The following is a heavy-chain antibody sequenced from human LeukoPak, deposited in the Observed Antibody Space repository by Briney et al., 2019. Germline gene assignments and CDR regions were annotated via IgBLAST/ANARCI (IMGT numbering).Heavy chain of an antibody. CDR3: AHRRQLGFGAAVFDY. D-gene: IGHD3-10*01. V-gene: IGHV2-5*01. J-gene: IGHJ4*02. CDR2: IYWNEDK. CDR1: GFSLSTSGVG. Sequence: SGPTLVKPTQTLTVTCTFSGFSLSTSGVGMGWIRQPPGKALEGLALIYWNEDKRYSPSLKSRLTITKDTSKNQVVLTMTNIDPVDTATYYCAHRRQLGFGAAVFDYWGQGTLVTVSS.